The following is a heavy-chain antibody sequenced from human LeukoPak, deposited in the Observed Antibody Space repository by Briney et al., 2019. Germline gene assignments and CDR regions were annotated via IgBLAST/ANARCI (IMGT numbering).Heavy chain of an antibody. D-gene: IGHD3-22*01. J-gene: IGHJ4*02. V-gene: IGHV4-34*01. CDR3: TRHVFVWLHDY. CDR1: GGSFSGYY. Sequence: SETLSLTCAVYGGSFSGYYWSWIRQPPGKGLEWIGEINHSGSTNYNPSLKSRVTISVDTSKNQFSLKLSSVTAADTAVYYCTRHVFVWLHDYWGQGTLVTVSS. CDR2: INHSGST.